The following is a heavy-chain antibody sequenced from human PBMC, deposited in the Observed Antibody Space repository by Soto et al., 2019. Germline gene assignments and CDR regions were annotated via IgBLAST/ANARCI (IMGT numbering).Heavy chain of an antibody. CDR2: MNPNSGNT. V-gene: IGHV1-8*01. J-gene: IGHJ6*02. D-gene: IGHD2-2*01. Sequence: GASVKVSCKASGYTFTSYDINWVRQATGQGLEWMGWMNPNSGNTGYAQKFQGRVTITADKSTSTAYMELSSLRSEDTTVYYCARTRGYQLPSYYYYGMDVWGQGTTVTVSS. CDR3: ARTRGYQLPSYYYYGMDV. CDR1: GYTFTSYD.